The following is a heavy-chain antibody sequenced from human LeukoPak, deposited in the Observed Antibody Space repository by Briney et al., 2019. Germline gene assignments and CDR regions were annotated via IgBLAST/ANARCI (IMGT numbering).Heavy chain of an antibody. D-gene: IGHD2-21*02. Sequence: GRSLRLSCAASGFTFSSYGMHWVRQAPGKGLEWVAVISYDGSNKYYADSVKGRFTISRDNSKNTLYLQMNSLRAEDTAVYYCAKDRGVVTARAFDYWGQGTLVTVSS. V-gene: IGHV3-30*18. CDR3: AKDRGVVTARAFDY. CDR2: ISYDGSNK. J-gene: IGHJ4*02. CDR1: GFTFSSYG.